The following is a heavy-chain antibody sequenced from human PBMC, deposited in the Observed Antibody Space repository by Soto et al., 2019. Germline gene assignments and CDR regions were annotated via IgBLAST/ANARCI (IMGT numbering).Heavy chain of an antibody. D-gene: IGHD3-10*01. V-gene: IGHV4-39*07. CDR3: ARGSVMHYYGSGTYYFDY. J-gene: IGHJ4*02. CDR2: IYYSGST. Sequence: SETLSLTCTVSGGSISSSGYYWGWIRQPPGKGLEWIGSIYYSGSTYYNPSLKSRVTISVDTSKNQFSLKLSSVTAADTAVYYCARGSVMHYYGSGTYYFDYWGQGTLVTVSS. CDR1: GGSISSSGYY.